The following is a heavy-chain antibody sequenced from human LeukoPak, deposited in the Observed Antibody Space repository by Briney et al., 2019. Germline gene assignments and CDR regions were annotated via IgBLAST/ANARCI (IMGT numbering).Heavy chain of an antibody. CDR2: IYYSGST. Sequence: SETLSLTCTVSGGSISSYYWSWIRQPPGKGLEWIGYIYYSGSTNYNPSLKSRVTISVDTSKNQFSLKLSSMTAADTAVYYCARGLVDTIFGVYFDYWGQGTLVTVSS. D-gene: IGHD3-3*01. J-gene: IGHJ4*02. CDR1: GGSISSYY. CDR3: ARGLVDTIFGVYFDY. V-gene: IGHV4-59*01.